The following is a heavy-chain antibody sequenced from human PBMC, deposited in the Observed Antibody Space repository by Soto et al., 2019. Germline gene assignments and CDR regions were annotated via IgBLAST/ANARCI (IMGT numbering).Heavy chain of an antibody. Sequence: SETLSLTCAVYGGSFSGYYWSWIRQPPGKGLEWIGEINHSGSTNYNPSLKSRVTISVDTSKNQFSLKLSSVTAADTAVYYCARARSPSSYYYGSGSAPSAGFDLWGEGTRVNVPS. D-gene: IGHD3-10*01. CDR2: INHSGST. CDR1: GGSFSGYY. CDR3: ARARSPSSYYYGSGSAPSAGFDL. J-gene: IGHJ3*01. V-gene: IGHV4-34*01.